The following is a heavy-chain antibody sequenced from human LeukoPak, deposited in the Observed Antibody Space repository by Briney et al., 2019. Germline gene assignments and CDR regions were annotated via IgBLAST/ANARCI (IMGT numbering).Heavy chain of an antibody. CDR2: IHYRGST. D-gene: IGHD1-1*01. V-gene: IGHV4-39*01. CDR3: ARLWPGERPPDA. Sequence: SETLSLTCTVSSGSISSSTYYWGWIRQPPGKGLEWIGSIHYRGSTYYNPSLESRVTLSVDMSKNQLSLKLNSVTAADTAVYYCARLWPGERPPDAWGQGTAVTVSS. CDR1: SGSISSSTYY. J-gene: IGHJ6*02.